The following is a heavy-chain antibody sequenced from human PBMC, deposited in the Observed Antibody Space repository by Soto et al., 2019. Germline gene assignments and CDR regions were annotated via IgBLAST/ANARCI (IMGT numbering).Heavy chain of an antibody. CDR2: IYYSGST. CDR3: ARVWTYYYDSRGYFDF. V-gene: IGHV4-59*01. D-gene: IGHD3-22*01. CDR1: GGSISSYY. J-gene: IGHJ4*02. Sequence: SETLSLTCTVSGGSISSYYWSWIRQPPGKGLEWIGYIYYSGSTNYNPSLKSRVTISVDTSKNQFSLKLSSVTAADTAVYYCARVWTYYYDSRGYFDFWGQGTLVTVSS.